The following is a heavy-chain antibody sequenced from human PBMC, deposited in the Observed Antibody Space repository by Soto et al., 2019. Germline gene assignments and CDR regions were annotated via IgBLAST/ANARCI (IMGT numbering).Heavy chain of an antibody. CDR3: AKDLNRLQGDYGYYYYYGMDV. D-gene: IGHD4-17*01. CDR2: ISGSGGST. Sequence: GGSLRLSCAASVFTFSSYAMSWVRQAPGKGLEWVSAISGSGGSTYYADSVKGRFTISRDNSKNTLYLQMNSLRAEDTAVYYCAKDLNRLQGDYGYYYYYGMDVWGQGTTVTVSS. CDR1: VFTFSSYA. V-gene: IGHV3-23*01. J-gene: IGHJ6*02.